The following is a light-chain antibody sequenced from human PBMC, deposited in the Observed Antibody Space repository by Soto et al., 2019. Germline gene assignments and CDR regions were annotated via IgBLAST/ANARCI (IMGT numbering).Light chain of an antibody. CDR1: ETINKY. CDR2: TSS. CDR3: QQSYKTPQT. V-gene: IGKV1-39*01. Sequence: DIQMTQSPPSLSASIGDRVTITCRASETINKYLNWYQQKPGKPPKLLIYTSSTLPSGVPSRFSGSRPGTNFTLTINSLQPEDFATYYCQQSYKTPQTFGQGTKVDIK. J-gene: IGKJ1*01.